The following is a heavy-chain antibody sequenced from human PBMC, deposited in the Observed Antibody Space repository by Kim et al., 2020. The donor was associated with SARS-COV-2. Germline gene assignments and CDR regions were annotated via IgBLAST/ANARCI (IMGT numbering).Heavy chain of an antibody. J-gene: IGHJ4*02. Sequence: GGSLRLSCAASGFILSDSYMSWIRQAPGKGPEWVSYISNGTGDTGFADSVKGRVTISRHSAKNSLYLQMSSRRAEDTDGDYCARARRGHTEGYWYWGQGTLGSVSS. CDR1: GFILSDSY. CDR2: ISNGTGDT. D-gene: IGHD5-18*01. V-gene: IGHV3-11*03. CDR3: ARARRGHTEGYWY.